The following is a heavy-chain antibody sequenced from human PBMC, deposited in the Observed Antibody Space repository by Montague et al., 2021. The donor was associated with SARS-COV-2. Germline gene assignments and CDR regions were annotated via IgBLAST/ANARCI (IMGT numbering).Heavy chain of an antibody. Sequence: SETLSLTCTVSGGSISSHFWSWIRQPPGKGLEWIAYINYVGGSSXNPSLKSRVTISVDTSKNQFSLKLSSVTAADTAVYYCARHASYDYSKDLYYYYYYGMDVWGQGTTVTVSS. CDR2: INYVGGS. J-gene: IGHJ6*02. CDR3: ARHASYDYSKDLYYYYYYGMDV. CDR1: GGSISSHF. D-gene: IGHD4-11*01. V-gene: IGHV4-59*08.